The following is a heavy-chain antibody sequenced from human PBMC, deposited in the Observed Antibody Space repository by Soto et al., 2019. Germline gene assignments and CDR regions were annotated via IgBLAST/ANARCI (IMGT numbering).Heavy chain of an antibody. CDR3: AHSCCYDILTGYASFDY. D-gene: IGHD3-9*01. Sequence: QITLKESGPTLVKPTQTLTLTCTFSGFSLSTSGVGVGWIRQPPGKALEWLALIYWDDDKRYSPSLKSRLTITKDTSKNQVVLTMTNMDPVDTATYYCAHSCCYDILTGYASFDYWGQGTLVTVSS. CDR1: GFSLSTSGVG. V-gene: IGHV2-5*02. CDR2: IYWDDDK. J-gene: IGHJ4*02.